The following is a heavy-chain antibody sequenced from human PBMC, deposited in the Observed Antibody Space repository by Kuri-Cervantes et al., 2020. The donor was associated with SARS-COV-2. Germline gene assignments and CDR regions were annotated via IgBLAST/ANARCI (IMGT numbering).Heavy chain of an antibody. J-gene: IGHJ6*02. CDR1: GYTFTSYY. CDR2: INPSGGST. Sequence: ASVKVSCKASGYTFTSYYMHWVRQAPGQGLEWMGIINPSGGSTSYAQKFQGRVTMTRDTSTSTVYMELSSLRSEDTAVYYCARGFWSLGGLEHDYGDYGHSTAKRNYYYYGMDVWGQGTTVTVSS. V-gene: IGHV1-46*01. CDR3: ARGFWSLGGLEHDYGDYGHSTAKRNYYYYGMDV. D-gene: IGHD4-17*01.